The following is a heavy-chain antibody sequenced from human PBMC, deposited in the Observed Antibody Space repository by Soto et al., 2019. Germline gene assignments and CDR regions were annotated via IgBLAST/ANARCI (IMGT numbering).Heavy chain of an antibody. J-gene: IGHJ4*02. CDR2: IYPGDSDT. CDR3: ARLTGTTSDFSAQAYYFDY. CDR1: GYSFTSYW. D-gene: IGHD1-20*01. Sequence: PGESLKISCKGSGYSFTSYWIGWVRQMPGKGLEWMGIIYPGDSDTRYSPSFQGQVTISADESISTAYLQWSSLKASDTAMYYCARLTGTTSDFSAQAYYFDYWGQGTLVTVSS. V-gene: IGHV5-51*01.